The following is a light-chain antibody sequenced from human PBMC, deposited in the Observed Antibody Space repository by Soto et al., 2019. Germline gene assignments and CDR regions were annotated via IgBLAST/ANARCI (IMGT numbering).Light chain of an antibody. V-gene: IGLV1-47*01. CDR1: SSNIGTNY. CDR3: AAWDDSLSGWV. CDR2: RNN. Sequence: QSVLTQSPSASGTPGQRVTISCSGSSSNIGTNYVSWYQQLPGTAPKLLIYRNNQRPSGVPDRFSGSKSGTSASLAINGLRSEDEADYYCAAWDDSLSGWVLGGGTKLTVL. J-gene: IGLJ3*02.